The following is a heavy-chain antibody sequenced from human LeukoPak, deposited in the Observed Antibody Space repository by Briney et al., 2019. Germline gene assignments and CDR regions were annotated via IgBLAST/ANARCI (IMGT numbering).Heavy chain of an antibody. CDR2: INHSGST. CDR3: ARGRVAEHWLDLGGGFDP. V-gene: IGHV4-34*01. J-gene: IGHJ5*02. D-gene: IGHD6-19*01. CDR1: GGSFSGYY. Sequence: SETLSLTCAVYGGSFSGYYWSWIRQPPGKGLEWIGEINHSGSTNYNPSLKSRVTISVDTSKNQFSLKLSSVTAADTAVYYCARGRVAEHWLDLGGGFDPWGQGTLVTVAS.